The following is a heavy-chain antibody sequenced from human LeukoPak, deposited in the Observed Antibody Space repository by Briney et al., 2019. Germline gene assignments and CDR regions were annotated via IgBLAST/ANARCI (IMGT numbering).Heavy chain of an antibody. CDR1: RFTFSSYS. CDR3: ARGFCSGGTCYRITGTFDV. J-gene: IGHJ3*01. V-gene: IGHV3-21*01. D-gene: IGHD2-15*01. Sequence: GGSLRLSCAASRFTFSSYSMNWVRQAPGKGLEWVSSINSDSSSIYYADSVKGRFTISRDNGNNSLFLEMTSLRADDTAVYYCARGFCSGGTCYRITGTFDVWGHGTMVSVSS. CDR2: INSDSSSI.